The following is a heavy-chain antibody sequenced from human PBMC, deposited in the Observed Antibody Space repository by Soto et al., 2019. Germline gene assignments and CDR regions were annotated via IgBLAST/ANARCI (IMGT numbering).Heavy chain of an antibody. D-gene: IGHD5-18*01. CDR2: IYYSGNT. J-gene: IGHJ6*02. CDR1: GGSIRSGGYY. Sequence: SETLSLTCAVSGGSIRSGGYYWSWVRQNPRRGLEWIGNIYYSGNTYYNPSLKSRLTISVDTSKNQFSLNLSSVTAADTAVYYCARDRLMATAGTARHYFGLDVWGQGTTVTVAS. CDR3: ARDRLMATAGTARHYFGLDV. V-gene: IGHV4-31*11.